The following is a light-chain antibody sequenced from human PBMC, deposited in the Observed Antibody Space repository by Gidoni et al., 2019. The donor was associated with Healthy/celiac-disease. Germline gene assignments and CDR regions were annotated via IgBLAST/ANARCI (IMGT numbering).Light chain of an antibody. CDR1: QSVLYSSNNKNY. V-gene: IGKV4-1*01. Sequence: DIVMTQSPDPMAGSLGERATINCKSSQSVLYSSNNKNYLAWYPQKPGQPPKLLIYWASTRESGVPDRFSGSGSGTDFTLTISSLQAEDVAVYYCQQYYSTPRTFGQGTKLEIK. CDR2: WAS. J-gene: IGKJ2*01. CDR3: QQYYSTPRT.